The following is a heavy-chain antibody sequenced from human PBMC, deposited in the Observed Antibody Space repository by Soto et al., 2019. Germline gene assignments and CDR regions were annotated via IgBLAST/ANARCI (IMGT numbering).Heavy chain of an antibody. CDR3: ARIKLVEWFFINVDVNDMDL. V-gene: IGHV3-23*01. CDR1: GFTFSSYA. Sequence: GGSLRLSCAASGFTFSSYAMSWVRQAPGKGLEWVSAISGSGGSTYYADSVKGRFTISRDNAKNTVYLQMNSLRDEDAAVYYCARIKLVEWFFINVDVNDMDLWGEGTPVTVSS. D-gene: IGHD3-3*01. J-gene: IGHJ6*04. CDR2: ISGSGGST.